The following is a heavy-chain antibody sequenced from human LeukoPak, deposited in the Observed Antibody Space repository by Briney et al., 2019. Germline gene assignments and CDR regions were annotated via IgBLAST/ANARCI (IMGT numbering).Heavy chain of an antibody. V-gene: IGHV1-18*01. D-gene: IGHD6-6*01. Sequence: ASVKVSCKASGYTFTSYGISWVRQAPGQGLEWMGWISAYNGNTNYAQKLQGRVTMTTDTSTSTAYMELRGLRSDDTAVYYCAREEYSSSYTNAFDIWGQGTMVTVSS. CDR3: AREEYSSSYTNAFDI. J-gene: IGHJ3*02. CDR2: ISAYNGNT. CDR1: GYTFTSYG.